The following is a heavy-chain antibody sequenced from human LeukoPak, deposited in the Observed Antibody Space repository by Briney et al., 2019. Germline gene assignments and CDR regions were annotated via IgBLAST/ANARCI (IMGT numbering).Heavy chain of an antibody. D-gene: IGHD3-16*01. CDR1: GFTSSTSW. CDR3: ARDWGLRLGLDY. J-gene: IGHJ4*02. CDR2: KKQDGSEK. Sequence: GGSLRLSCAASGFTSSTSWLSWVRPAPGKGLEWVPNKKQDGSEKYYVDSVKGRFTISRDNAKNSLYLQMNSLRAEDTAVYYCARDWGLRLGLDYWGQGTLVTVSS. V-gene: IGHV3-7*01.